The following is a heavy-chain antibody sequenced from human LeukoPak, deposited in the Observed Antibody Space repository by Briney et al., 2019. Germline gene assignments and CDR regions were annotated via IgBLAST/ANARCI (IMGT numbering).Heavy chain of an antibody. CDR3: SPLGWSYD. CDR2: INPNSGGA. Sequence: ASVKVSCKASGYTFTGYYMHALRQAPGQRPEWMGWINPNSGGAKYAQKFQGRVTVTRDTYTSTAKMEMSKLRSDDTTGDYCSPLGWSYDWGQGTLVTVSS. J-gene: IGHJ4*02. CDR1: GYTFTGYY. V-gene: IGHV1-2*02. D-gene: IGHD1-26*01.